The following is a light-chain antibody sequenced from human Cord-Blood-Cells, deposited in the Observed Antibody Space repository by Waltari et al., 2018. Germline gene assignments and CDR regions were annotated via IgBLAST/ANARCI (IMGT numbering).Light chain of an antibody. CDR2: KAS. Sequence: DIQMTQSPSTLSASVGDRVTITCRASQSISSWLAWYQQKPGKAPKLLIYKASSLESGVPSRCGGSGSGTEFALTISSLQPDDFATYYCQQYNSYPYTFGQGTKLEIK. V-gene: IGKV1-5*03. CDR3: QQYNSYPYT. CDR1: QSISSW. J-gene: IGKJ2*01.